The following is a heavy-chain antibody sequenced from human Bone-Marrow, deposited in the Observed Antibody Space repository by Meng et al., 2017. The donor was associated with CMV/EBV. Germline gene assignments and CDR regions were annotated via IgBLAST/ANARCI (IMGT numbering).Heavy chain of an antibody. CDR2: IIPILGIA. V-gene: IGHV1-69*10. D-gene: IGHD6-13*01. CDR1: GGTFSSYA. CDR3: ARDLLYGSIAAAGTYYYYGMDV. J-gene: IGHJ6*02. Sequence: SVKVSCKASGGTFSSYAISWVRQAPGQGLEWMGGIIPILGIANYAQKFQGRVTITADKSTSTAYMELSSLRSEDTAVYYCARDLLYGSIAAAGTYYYYGMDVWGQGTTVTFSS.